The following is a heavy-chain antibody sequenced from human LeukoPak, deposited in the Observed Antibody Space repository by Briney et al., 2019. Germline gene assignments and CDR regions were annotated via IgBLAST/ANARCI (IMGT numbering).Heavy chain of an antibody. CDR1: GGSISSGGYY. CDR3: ARGGIQLWSGYFDY. J-gene: IGHJ4*02. CDR2: IYYSGST. D-gene: IGHD5-18*01. V-gene: IGHV4-31*03. Sequence: TSQTLSLTCTVSGGSISSGGYYWSWLRQHPGKGLEWIVNIYYSGSTYYNPSLKSRVTISVDTSKNQFSLKLSSVTAADTAVYYCARGGIQLWSGYFDYWGQGTLVTVSS.